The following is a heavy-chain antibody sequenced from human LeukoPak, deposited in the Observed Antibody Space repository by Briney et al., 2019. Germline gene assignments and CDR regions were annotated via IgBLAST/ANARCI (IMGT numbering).Heavy chain of an antibody. CDR3: EIDYYASGNYYNGPHN. CDR1: GYTLTELS. Sequence: ASVKVSCKVSGYTLTELSMHWVRQAPGKGREWMVGFDPDYGEALYAQQFQGRVSMTEDTSAGTVYMELSSLRSEDTAVYYCEIDYYASGNYYNGPHNWGPGTLVTVSS. J-gene: IGHJ4*02. CDR2: FDPDYGEA. V-gene: IGHV1-24*01. D-gene: IGHD3-10*01.